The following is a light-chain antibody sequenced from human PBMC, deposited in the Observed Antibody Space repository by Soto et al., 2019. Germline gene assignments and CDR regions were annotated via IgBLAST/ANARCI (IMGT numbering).Light chain of an antibody. V-gene: IGKV3-15*01. Sequence: EIVMTQSPATMPVSPGERATLSCRASQSVSSNLAWYQQKPGQAPRLLIYGASTRATGIPTMFSASGSGTEFTLTISSLQSEDFEVYYCQQYNNVPLIGPGTKVDIK. CDR1: QSVSSN. CDR2: GAS. CDR3: QQYNNVPL. J-gene: IGKJ3*01.